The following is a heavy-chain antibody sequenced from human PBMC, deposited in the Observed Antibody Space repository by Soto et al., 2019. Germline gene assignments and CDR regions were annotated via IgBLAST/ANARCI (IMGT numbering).Heavy chain of an antibody. CDR3: AKDRGRQWLVPAADY. CDR2: ISGSGGSK. D-gene: IGHD6-19*01. V-gene: IGHV3-23*01. Sequence: GGSLRLSCAASGFTFSRYAMSWVRQAPGKGLEWVSAISGSGGSKYYADSVKGRFTISRDNSKNTLYLQMNSLRAEDTAVYYCAKDRGRQWLVPAADYWGQGTLVTVSS. J-gene: IGHJ4*02. CDR1: GFTFSRYA.